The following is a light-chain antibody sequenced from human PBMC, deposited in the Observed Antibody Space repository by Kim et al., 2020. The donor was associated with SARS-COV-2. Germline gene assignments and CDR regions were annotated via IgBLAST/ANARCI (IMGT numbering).Light chain of an antibody. J-gene: IGKJ1*01. CDR1: ESIPSW. CDR2: ETS. Sequence: ASLGDRVTITCRASESIPSWLGWYQQKPGKAPKLLIYETSNLEGGVPSRFSGSGSETEFTLTISSLQPDDIATYYCQHNNSYPWTFGQGTKVEIK. CDR3: QHNNSYPWT. V-gene: IGKV1-5*03.